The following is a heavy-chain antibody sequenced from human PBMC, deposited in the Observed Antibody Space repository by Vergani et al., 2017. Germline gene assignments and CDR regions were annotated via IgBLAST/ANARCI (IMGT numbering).Heavy chain of an antibody. V-gene: IGHV1-69*01. CDR3: ARDGSSGPVDY. CDR2: TIPIFGTA. J-gene: IGHJ4*02. D-gene: IGHD6-19*01. CDR1: GGTFRSYA. Sequence: QVQLVQSGAEVKKPGSSVKVSCKASGGTFRSYAIGGVGQAPGQGLEWMGGTIPIFGTANYAQKFQGRVTITADESTSTAYMELSSLRSEDTAVYYCARDGSSGPVDYWGQGTLVTVSS.